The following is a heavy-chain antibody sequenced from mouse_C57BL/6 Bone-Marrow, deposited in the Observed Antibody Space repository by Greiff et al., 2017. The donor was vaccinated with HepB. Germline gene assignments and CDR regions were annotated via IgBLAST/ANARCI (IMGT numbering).Heavy chain of an antibody. D-gene: IGHD2-5*01. J-gene: IGHJ3*01. CDR1: GYSITSGYY. V-gene: IGHV3-6*01. CDR3: ARDDYSNSFAY. CDR2: ISYDGSN. Sequence: EVKLQESGPGLVKPSQSLSLTCSVTGYSITSGYYWNWIRQFPGNKLEWMGYISYDGSNNYNPSLKNRISITRDTSKNQFFLKLNSVTTEDTATYYCARDDYSNSFAYWGQGTLVTVSA.